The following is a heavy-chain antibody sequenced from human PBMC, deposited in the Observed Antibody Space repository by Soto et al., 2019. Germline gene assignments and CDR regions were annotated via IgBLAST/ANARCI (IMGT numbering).Heavy chain of an antibody. Sequence: EVQLVESGGGLVQPGGSLRLSCAASGFTFSSYWMSWVRQAPGKGLEWVANIKQDGSEKYYVDSVKGRFTISRDNAKNSLYRQMNSLRGEDTAVYYCARDGTGYYGYRLYYYYYYGMDVWGQGTTVTVSS. V-gene: IGHV3-7*01. J-gene: IGHJ6*02. CDR2: IKQDGSEK. CDR3: ARDGTGYYGYRLYYYYYYGMDV. D-gene: IGHD3-9*01. CDR1: GFTFSSYW.